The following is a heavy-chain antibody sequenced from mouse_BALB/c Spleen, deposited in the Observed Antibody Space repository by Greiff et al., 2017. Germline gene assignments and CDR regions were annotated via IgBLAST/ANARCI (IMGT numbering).Heavy chain of an antibody. CDR1: GFTFSSYA. CDR3: ARGNYYYGSSFYWYFDV. J-gene: IGHJ1*01. CDR2: ISSGGST. V-gene: IGHV5-6-5*01. Sequence: EVQVVESGGGLVKPGGSLKLSCAASGFTFSSYAMSWVRQTPEKRLEWVASISSGGSTYYPDSVKGRFTISRDNARNILYLQMSSLRSEDTAMYYCARGNYYYGSSFYWYFDVWGAGTTVTVSS. D-gene: IGHD1-1*01.